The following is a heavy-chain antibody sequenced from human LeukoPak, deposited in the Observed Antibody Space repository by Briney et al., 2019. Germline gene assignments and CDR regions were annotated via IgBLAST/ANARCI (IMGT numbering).Heavy chain of an antibody. D-gene: IGHD3-22*01. CDR1: GFTFSSYG. CDR2: IRYDGSNK. V-gene: IGHV3-30*02. J-gene: IGHJ3*02. Sequence: GGSLRLSCAASGFTFSSYGMHWVRQAPGKGLEWVAFIRYDGSNKYYADSVKGRFTISRDKSKNTLYLQMNSLRAEDTAVYYCAAPYYYDRSPFGAFDIWGQGTMVTVSS. CDR3: AAPYYYDRSPFGAFDI.